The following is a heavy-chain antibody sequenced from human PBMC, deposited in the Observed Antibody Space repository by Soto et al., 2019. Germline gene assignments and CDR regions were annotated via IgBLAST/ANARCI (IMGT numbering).Heavy chain of an antibody. V-gene: IGHV1-69*01. CDR3: ARDKLGYCSGGSCYGDY. CDR2: IIPIFGTA. D-gene: IGHD2-15*01. CDR1: GGTFSSYA. Sequence: QVQLVQSGAEVKKPGSSVKVSCKASGGTFSSYAISWVRQAPGQGLEWMGGIIPIFGTANYAQKFQGRATITADESTSTAYMELSSLRSEDTAVYYCARDKLGYCSGGSCYGDYWGQGTLVTVSS. J-gene: IGHJ4*02.